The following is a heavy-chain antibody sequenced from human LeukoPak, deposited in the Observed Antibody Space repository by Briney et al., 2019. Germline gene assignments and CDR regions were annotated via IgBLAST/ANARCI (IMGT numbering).Heavy chain of an antibody. CDR2: IIPIFGTA. Sequence: ASVKVSCKASGGTFISYAISWVRQAPGQGLEWMGGIIPIFGTANYAQKFQGRVTITADESTSTAYMELSSLRSEDTAVYYCARGQMLGDLDYWGQGTLVTVSS. CDR3: ARGQMLGDLDY. J-gene: IGHJ4*02. V-gene: IGHV1-69*13. CDR1: GGTFISYA. D-gene: IGHD2-21*01.